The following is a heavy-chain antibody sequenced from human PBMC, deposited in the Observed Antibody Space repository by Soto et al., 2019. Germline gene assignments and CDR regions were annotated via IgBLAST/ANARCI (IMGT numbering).Heavy chain of an antibody. CDR1: GGSISSYY. J-gene: IGHJ6*02. D-gene: IGHD3-3*01. CDR2: IYTSGNM. V-gene: IGHV4-4*07. CDR3: ARDNTDFWSAYYYGMDV. Sequence: QVQLRESGPGLVKPSETLSLTCIVSGGSISSYYWSWIRQPAGKGLEWIGRIYTSGNMSYNPSLKSRVTMSLDTSKRQFSLKLTSVTAADTAVYYCARDNTDFWSAYYYGMDVWGQGTTVTVSS.